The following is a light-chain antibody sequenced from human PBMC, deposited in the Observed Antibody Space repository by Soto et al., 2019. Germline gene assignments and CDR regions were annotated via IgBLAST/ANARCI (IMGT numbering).Light chain of an antibody. CDR1: QDIGNF. CDR2: AAS. V-gene: IGKV1-27*01. J-gene: IGKJ4*01. CDR3: QKCKVAPFT. Sequence: ILITQSPSSLSAFVGDRVTISCRASQDIGNFLALYQQKPGKVPKLLIYAASTLQSGVPSRFSGSGSGTDFTLTISSLQPEDVATYYCQKCKVAPFTFGGGTKVDIK.